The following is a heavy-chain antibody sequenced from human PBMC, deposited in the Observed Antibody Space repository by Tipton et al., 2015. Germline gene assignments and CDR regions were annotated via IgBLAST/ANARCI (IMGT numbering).Heavy chain of an antibody. D-gene: IGHD3-16*01. CDR1: GDSFNIYY. CDR2: INHSGST. V-gene: IGHV4-34*01. Sequence: TLSLTCAVYGDSFNIYYWSWIRQPPGKGLEWIGEINHSGSTNYNPSLKSRVTVSVGTSLNHLSLYLTSVTAADAGVYYCARERENSYGSFDHWGQGSL. J-gene: IGHJ4*02. CDR3: ARERENSYGSFDH.